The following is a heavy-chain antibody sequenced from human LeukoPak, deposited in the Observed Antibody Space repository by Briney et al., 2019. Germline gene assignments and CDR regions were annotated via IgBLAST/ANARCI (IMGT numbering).Heavy chain of an antibody. CDR3: ARLYYDSSGYYQICYFDY. CDR2: IYYTGST. CDR1: GGSITTNGYY. V-gene: IGHV4-31*03. J-gene: IGHJ4*02. D-gene: IGHD3-22*01. Sequence: SETLSLTCTVSGGSITTNGYYWTWIRQHPRKGLEWIGHIYYTGSTYYNPSLKSRLTISVDMSQNQFSLSLSSVTAANTAVYYCARLYYDSSGYYQICYFDYWGQGTLVTVSS.